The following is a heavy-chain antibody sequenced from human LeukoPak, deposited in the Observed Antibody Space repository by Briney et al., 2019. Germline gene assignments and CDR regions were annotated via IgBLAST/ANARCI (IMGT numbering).Heavy chain of an antibody. CDR2: INPNSGGT. J-gene: IGHJ4*02. CDR1: GYTFTGYY. Sequence: ASVKVSCKASGYTFTGYYMHWVRQAPGQGLEWMGWINPNSGGTKYTQKFQGRATMTWDTSISTGYMELSRLRSDDTAVYYCARSSSAQLCEYWGQGTLVTVSS. V-gene: IGHV1-2*02. CDR3: ARSSSAQLCEY. D-gene: IGHD6-6*01.